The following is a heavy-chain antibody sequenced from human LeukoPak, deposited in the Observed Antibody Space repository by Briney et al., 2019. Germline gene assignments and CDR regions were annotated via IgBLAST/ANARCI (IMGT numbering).Heavy chain of an antibody. D-gene: IGHD1-26*01. J-gene: IGHJ4*02. CDR3: ARGTWELYYFDY. CDR1: GGSISSSSYY. Sequence: SETLSLNGTVSGGSISSSSYYWGWIRQPPGKGLEWIGSIYYSGSTYYNPSLKSRVTISVDTSKNQFSLKLSSVTAADTAVYYCARGTWELYYFDYWGQGTLVTVSS. CDR2: IYYSGST. V-gene: IGHV4-39*07.